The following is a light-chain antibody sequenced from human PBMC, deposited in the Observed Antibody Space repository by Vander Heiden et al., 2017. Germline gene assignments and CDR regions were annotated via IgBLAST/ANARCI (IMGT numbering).Light chain of an antibody. V-gene: IGKV1-6*01. CDR2: AAS. CDR3: LQDYNYLWT. CDR1: QGIRND. J-gene: IGKJ1*01. Sequence: ALQITQSPSSLSASVRDRVTITCRVSQGIRNDLGWYQQKPGKAPKLLIYAASSLQSGVPSRFSGSGSGTDFTLTISSLQPEDFATYYCLQDYNYLWTFGQGTKVEIK.